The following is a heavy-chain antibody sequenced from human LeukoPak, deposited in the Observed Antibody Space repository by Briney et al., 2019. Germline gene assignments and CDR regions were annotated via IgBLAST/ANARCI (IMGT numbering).Heavy chain of an antibody. CDR2: ISYDGSNK. CDR1: GFTFSSYG. Sequence: GGSLRLSCAASGFTFSSYGMHWVRQAPGKGLEWVAVISYDGSNKYYADSVKGRFTISRDNSKNTLYLQMNGLRAEDTAVYYCAKDSIAAAGTFDYWGQGTLVTVSS. CDR3: AKDSIAAAGTFDY. V-gene: IGHV3-30*18. D-gene: IGHD6-13*01. J-gene: IGHJ4*02.